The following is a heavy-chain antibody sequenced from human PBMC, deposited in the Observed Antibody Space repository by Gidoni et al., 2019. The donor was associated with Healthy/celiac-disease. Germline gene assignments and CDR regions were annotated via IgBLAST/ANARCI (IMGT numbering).Heavy chain of an antibody. CDR1: GYTFTGYY. Sequence: QVQLVQSGAEVKKPGASVKVSCKASGYTFTGYYMHWVRQAPGQGLEWMGRINPNSGVTNYAQKFQGRVTMTRDTSISTAYMELSRLRSDDTAVYYCARDQNDFWSVYYYYGMDVWGQGTTVTVSS. CDR2: INPNSGVT. CDR3: ARDQNDFWSVYYYYGMDV. V-gene: IGHV1-2*06. J-gene: IGHJ6*02. D-gene: IGHD3-3*01.